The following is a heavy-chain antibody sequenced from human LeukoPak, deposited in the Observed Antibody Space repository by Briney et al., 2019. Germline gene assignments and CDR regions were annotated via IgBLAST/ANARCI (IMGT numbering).Heavy chain of an antibody. V-gene: IGHV4-59*01. CDR2: IYYSGST. Sequence: SETLSHTRTVSGGSISSYFWSWIRPPPGKGLEWIGYIYYSGSTNYNPSLKTRVTISVDTSKNQFSLKLSSVTAADTAVYYCARGPGSRWFGDPGYFDYWGQGTLVTVSS. J-gene: IGHJ4*02. CDR3: ARGPGSRWFGDPGYFDY. D-gene: IGHD3-10*01. CDR1: GGSISSYF.